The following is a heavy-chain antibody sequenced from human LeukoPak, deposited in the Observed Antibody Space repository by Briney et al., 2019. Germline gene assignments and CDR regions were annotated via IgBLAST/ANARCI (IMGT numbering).Heavy chain of an antibody. CDR2: ISSSGST. CDR3: ARDRSYIAARPGRGDAFDI. D-gene: IGHD6-6*01. Sequence: PSETLSLTCSVSGGSISSSHYYWNWVRQPAGKGLEWIGRISSSGSTTYSPSLQSRVTISVDTSKNQFSLKLSSVTAADTAVYYCARDRSYIAARPGRGDAFDIWGQGTMVTVSS. J-gene: IGHJ3*02. CDR1: GGSISSSHYY. V-gene: IGHV4-61*02.